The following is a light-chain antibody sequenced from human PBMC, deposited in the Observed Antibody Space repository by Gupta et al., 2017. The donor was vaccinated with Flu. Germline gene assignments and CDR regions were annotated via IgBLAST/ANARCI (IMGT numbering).Light chain of an antibody. Sequence: DTPMTQSPSSPSASVGDRVTITCRASQSISSYLNWYQHKPGKAPKLLIYAASNLQSGVPSRFSGSGSGTDFTLTISSLQPEDCATYYCQQHSSTPITFGQGTRLEIK. V-gene: IGKV1-39*01. CDR3: QQHSSTPIT. J-gene: IGKJ5*01. CDR2: AAS. CDR1: QSISSY.